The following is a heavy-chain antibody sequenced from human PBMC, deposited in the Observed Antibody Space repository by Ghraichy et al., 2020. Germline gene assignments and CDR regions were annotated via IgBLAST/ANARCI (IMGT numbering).Heavy chain of an antibody. J-gene: IGHJ4*02. Sequence: LSLTCAASGFLVSGNSMSWVRQAPGKGLEWVSAIYSGGRTYYEDSVRGRFTISRDDSKNTLYLQMNSLRADDTAVYYCARGRAPEVTAQYFWGQGTRVTVSS. CDR3: ARGRAPEVTAQYF. CDR2: IYSGGRT. V-gene: IGHV3-53*01. CDR1: GFLVSGNS. D-gene: IGHD2-21*02.